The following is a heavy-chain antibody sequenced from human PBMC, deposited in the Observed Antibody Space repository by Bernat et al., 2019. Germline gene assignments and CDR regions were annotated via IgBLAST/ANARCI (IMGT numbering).Heavy chain of an antibody. V-gene: IGHV4-34*01. J-gene: IGHJ4*02. CDR3: AGVSSGSYD. D-gene: IGHD1-26*01. CDR2: INHSGST. CDR1: GGSFSGYY. Sequence: QVQLQQWGAGLLKPSETLSLTCAVYGGSFSGYYWSWIRQPPGKGLEWIGEINHSGSTNYNPSLKSRVTISVYTSKNQFSLRLSSVTAADTAVYYCAGVSSGSYDWGQVTLVTVSS.